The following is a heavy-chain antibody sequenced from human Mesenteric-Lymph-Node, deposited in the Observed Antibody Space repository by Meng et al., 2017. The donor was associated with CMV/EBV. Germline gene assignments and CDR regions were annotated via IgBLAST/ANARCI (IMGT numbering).Heavy chain of an antibody. V-gene: IGHV3-48*04. CDR2: ISSSSSTI. Sequence: GESLKISCAASGFTFSSYSMNWVRQAPGKGLEWVSYISSSSSTIYYADSVKGRFTISRDNAKNSLYLQMNSLRAEDTAVYYCARDDYDSHYYYGMDVWGQGTTVTVSS. D-gene: IGHD3-3*01. CDR1: GFTFSSYS. CDR3: ARDDYDSHYYYGMDV. J-gene: IGHJ6*02.